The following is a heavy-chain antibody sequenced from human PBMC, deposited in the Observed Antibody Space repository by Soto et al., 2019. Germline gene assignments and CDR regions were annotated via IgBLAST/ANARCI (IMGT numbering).Heavy chain of an antibody. CDR2: TRNKAKSYST. V-gene: IGHV3-72*01. J-gene: IGHJ3*02. Sequence: EVQLVESGGGLVQPGGSLRLSCVVSGFSFSDHYMDWVRQAPEKRLEWVGRTRNKAKSYSTAYAASVKRRFTISRDDSRNSVYLQMDSLRTEDTAVYYCVRVRDYYDSRGYSTDAFDIWGQGSMVTVSS. CDR1: GFSFSDHY. CDR3: VRVRDYYDSRGYSTDAFDI. D-gene: IGHD3-22*01.